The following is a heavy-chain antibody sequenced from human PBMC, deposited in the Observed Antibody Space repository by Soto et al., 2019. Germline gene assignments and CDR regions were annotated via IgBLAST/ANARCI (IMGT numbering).Heavy chain of an antibody. D-gene: IGHD3-10*01. V-gene: IGHV1-18*01. CDR3: ARVSLWFGDFYYYYMDV. J-gene: IGHJ6*03. CDR1: GYTFTSYG. CDR2: ISAYNGNT. Sequence: ASVKVSCKASGYTFTSYGIIWVRQAPGQGLEWMGWISAYNGNTNYAQKLQGRVTMTTDTSTSTAYMELRSLRSDDTAVYYCARVSLWFGDFYYYYMDVWGKGTTVTVSS.